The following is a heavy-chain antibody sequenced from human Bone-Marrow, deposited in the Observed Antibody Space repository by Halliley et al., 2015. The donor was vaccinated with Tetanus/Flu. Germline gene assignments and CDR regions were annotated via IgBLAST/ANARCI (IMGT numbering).Heavy chain of an antibody. CDR3: TSPGDYFDY. J-gene: IGHJ4*02. Sequence: SLRLSCAASGFTFNNAWMSWVRQAPGKGLEWVGLIKTKTDGGTIDYAAAVEGRFTISRDDSKNTLFLQMNSLKIEDTAVYYCTSPGDYFDYWGRGTQVTVSS. CDR2: IKTKTDGGTI. CDR1: GFTFNNAW. V-gene: IGHV3-15*01. D-gene: IGHD3-10*01.